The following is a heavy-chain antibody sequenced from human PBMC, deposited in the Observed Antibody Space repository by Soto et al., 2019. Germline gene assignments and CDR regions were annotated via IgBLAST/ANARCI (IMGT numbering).Heavy chain of an antibody. CDR1: GVTLGSPNW. J-gene: IGHJ5*02. Sequence: SETLSLTCAVSGVTLGSPNWWTWVRPAPGKGLEWIGEMWPSGGTTYNPSLRNRVTISVDNSKNHLSLTLTSVTAADTAIYYCARCLHCSNGGRFDPWGQGALVTVSS. V-gene: IGHV4-4*02. CDR3: ARCLHCSNGGRFDP. CDR2: MWPSGGT. D-gene: IGHD2-8*01.